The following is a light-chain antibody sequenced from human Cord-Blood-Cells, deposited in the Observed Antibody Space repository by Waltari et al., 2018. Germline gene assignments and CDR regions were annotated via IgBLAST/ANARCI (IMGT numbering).Light chain of an antibody. CDR2: AAS. Sequence: DIQITQSPSSLSASVGARVTITCRASQSISSYLNWYQQKPGKAPKLLIYAASSLQSGVPSRFSGSGSGTDFTLTISSLQPEDFATYYCQQSYSTPLVTFGGGTKVEIK. CDR1: QSISSY. J-gene: IGKJ4*01. CDR3: QQSYSTPLVT. V-gene: IGKV1-39*01.